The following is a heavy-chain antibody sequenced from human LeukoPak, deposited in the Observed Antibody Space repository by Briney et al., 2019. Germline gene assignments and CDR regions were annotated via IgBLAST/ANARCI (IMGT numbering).Heavy chain of an antibody. Sequence: GASVKVSCKASGYTFTSYYMHWVRQAPGQGLEWMGIINPSGGSTSYAQKFQGRVTMTRDTSTSTVYMELSSLRSEDTDVYYCERVMQQLDYFDYWGQGTLVTVSS. CDR1: GYTFTSYY. J-gene: IGHJ4*02. V-gene: IGHV1-46*01. D-gene: IGHD6-13*01. CDR2: INPSGGST. CDR3: ERVMQQLDYFDY.